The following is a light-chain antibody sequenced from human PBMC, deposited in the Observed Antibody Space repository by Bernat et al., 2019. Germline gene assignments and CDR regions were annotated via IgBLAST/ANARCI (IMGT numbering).Light chain of an antibody. V-gene: IGLV1-40*01. J-gene: IGLJ3*02. CDR1: TSNIGARYG. CDR3: QSYVSSLTAWV. CDR2: ENI. Sequence: QSVLTQPPSVSGAPGQRVTISCTGSTSNIGARYGVHWYQQLPGTAPKLLIYENINRPSGVPDRFSGSKSGTAASLAITELQADDEAEYYCQSYVSSLTAWVFGGGTKLTVL.